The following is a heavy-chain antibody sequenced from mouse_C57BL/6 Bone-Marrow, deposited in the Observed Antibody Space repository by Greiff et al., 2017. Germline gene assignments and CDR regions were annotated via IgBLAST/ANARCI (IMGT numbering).Heavy chain of an antibody. Sequence: QVQLQQPGAELVKPGASVKLSCKASGYTFTSYWMQWVKQRPGQGLEWIGEIDPSNSYTNYNQKFKGKATLTVDTSSSTAYMQLSSLTSEDSAVYYCAKAYPFAYGGQGNLVTVTA. V-gene: IGHV1-50*01. CDR2: IDPSNSYT. CDR1: GYTFTSYW. CDR3: AKAYPFAY. J-gene: IGHJ3*01.